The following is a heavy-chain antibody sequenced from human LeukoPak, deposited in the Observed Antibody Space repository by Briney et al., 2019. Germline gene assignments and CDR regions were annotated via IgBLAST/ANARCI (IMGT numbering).Heavy chain of an antibody. Sequence: PSETLSLTCTVSGGSISSSSYYWGWIRQPPGKGLEWIGSIYYSGSTYYNPSLKSRVTISVDTSKNQFSLKLSSVTAADTVVYYCARQEGSGWSSVVFDYWGQGTLVTVSS. CDR1: GGSISSSSYY. J-gene: IGHJ4*02. V-gene: IGHV4-39*01. CDR2: IYYSGST. D-gene: IGHD6-19*01. CDR3: ARQEGSGWSSVVFDY.